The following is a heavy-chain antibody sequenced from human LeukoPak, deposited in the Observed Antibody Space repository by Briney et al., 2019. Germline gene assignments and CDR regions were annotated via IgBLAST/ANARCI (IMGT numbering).Heavy chain of an antibody. D-gene: IGHD4-17*01. CDR1: GFTFSSYT. V-gene: IGHV3-21*01. CDR3: ARAPYGDYCYFDY. CDR2: ISSSGTYI. J-gene: IGHJ4*02. Sequence: PGGSLRLSCAASGFTFSSYTMNWVRQAPGKGLGWVSSISSSGTYIYYADSVKGRFTISRDNAKNSLYLQVHSLRAEDTAVYYCARAPYGDYCYFDYWGQGTLVTVSS.